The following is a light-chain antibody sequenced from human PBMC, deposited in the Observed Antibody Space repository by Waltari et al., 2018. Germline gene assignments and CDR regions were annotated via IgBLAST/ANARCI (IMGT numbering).Light chain of an antibody. J-gene: IGKJ1*01. CDR2: GAS. V-gene: IGKV3-20*01. CDR3: QHYVRLPVT. CDR1: QSVGRT. Sequence: EIVLTQSPGTLSLSPGERAILSCMASQSVGRTLAWYQQKPGQAPRLLIYGASNRATGIPDRFSGSGSGTDFSLTISRLEPEDFSVYYCQHYVRLPVTFGQGTRVEI.